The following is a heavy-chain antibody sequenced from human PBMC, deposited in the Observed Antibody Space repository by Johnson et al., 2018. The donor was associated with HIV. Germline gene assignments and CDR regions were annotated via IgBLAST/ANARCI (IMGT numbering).Heavy chain of an antibody. CDR1: GFTFNSYA. CDR2: ISYDGINK. J-gene: IGHJ3*02. D-gene: IGHD6-13*01. V-gene: IGHV3-30*14. Sequence: QVQLVESGGGVVQPGRSLRLSCAATGFTFNSYAMHWVRQAPGKGLEWVAVISYDGINKYYADSVKGRFTISRDNSKNTLYLQMNSLRAEDTAVYYCARVEAAAGLAFDMWGQGTMVTVSS. CDR3: ARVEAAAGLAFDM.